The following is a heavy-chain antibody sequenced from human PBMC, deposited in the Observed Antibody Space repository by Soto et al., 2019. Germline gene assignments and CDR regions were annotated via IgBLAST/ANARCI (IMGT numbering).Heavy chain of an antibody. Sequence: SQTLSLTCAISGDSVSSNSADWNWIRQSPSRGLEWLGRTYYRSKWYHDYAVSVKSRITINPDTSKNQFSLQLNSVTPEDTAVYYFARGRPGTGYAFHIWVQGKSITVS. D-gene: IGHD1-1*01. CDR1: GDSVSSNSAD. CDR3: ARGRPGTGYAFHI. J-gene: IGHJ3*02. CDR2: TYYRSKWYH. V-gene: IGHV6-1*01.